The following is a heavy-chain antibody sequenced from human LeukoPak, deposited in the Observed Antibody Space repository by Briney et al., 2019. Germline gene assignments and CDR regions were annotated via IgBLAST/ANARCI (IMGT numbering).Heavy chain of an antibody. CDR1: GFSFSTYG. CDR2: IRYDGSDK. CDR3: AKDGAFDY. Sequence: GGSLRLSCAASGFSFSTYGMRWGRQAPGRGLEWVAFIRYDGSDKYYVDSVRGRFTISRDNSKNTLYLQMNSLRAEDTAVYYCAKDGAFDYWGQGTLVTVSS. J-gene: IGHJ4*02. V-gene: IGHV3-30*02.